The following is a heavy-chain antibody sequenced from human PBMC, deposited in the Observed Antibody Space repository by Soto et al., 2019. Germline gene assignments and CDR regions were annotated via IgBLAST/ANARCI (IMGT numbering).Heavy chain of an antibody. CDR3: TTRKLPTRPWGPAFDV. V-gene: IGHV3-30*03. Sequence: GGSLRLSCVASGFTFGHYGLNWVRQAPGKGLERVAVISFDSSNRYYSDSVRGRFNISRDNPKDTLYLQMDTLRPEDTAMYYCTTRKLPTRPWGPAFDVWGQGTMVTVSS. CDR2: ISFDSSNR. J-gene: IGHJ3*01. D-gene: IGHD6-6*01. CDR1: GFTFGHYG.